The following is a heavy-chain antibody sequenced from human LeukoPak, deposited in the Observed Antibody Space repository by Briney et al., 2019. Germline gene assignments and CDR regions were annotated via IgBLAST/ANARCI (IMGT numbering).Heavy chain of an antibody. CDR2: INPNRGGT. CDR3: ARSVAPGEYCSGGSCSGLFDY. CDR1: GYTFTVYY. J-gene: IGHJ4*02. D-gene: IGHD2-15*01. V-gene: IGHV1-2*02. Sequence: ASVRVSCKASGYTFTVYYMHWVRQAPGQGLWWMGWINPNRGGTNYAQKFQGRVTMTRDTSISTAYMELSRLRSDDTAVYYCARSVAPGEYCSGGSCSGLFDYWGQGTLVTVSS.